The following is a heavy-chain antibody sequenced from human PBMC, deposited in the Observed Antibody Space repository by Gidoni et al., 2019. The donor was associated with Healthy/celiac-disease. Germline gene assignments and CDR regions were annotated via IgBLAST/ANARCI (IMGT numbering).Heavy chain of an antibody. J-gene: IGHJ6*03. CDR2: ISYDGSNK. CDR1: GFTFSSYG. Sequence: QVQLVESGGGVVQPGRSLRLSCAASGFTFSSYGMHWVRQAPGKGLEWVAVISYDGSNKYYADSVKGRFTISRDNSKNTLYLQMNSLRAEDTAVYYCARVFPGAYYYYYMDVWGKGTTVTVSS. V-gene: IGHV3-30*03. D-gene: IGHD3-10*01. CDR3: ARVFPGAYYYYYMDV.